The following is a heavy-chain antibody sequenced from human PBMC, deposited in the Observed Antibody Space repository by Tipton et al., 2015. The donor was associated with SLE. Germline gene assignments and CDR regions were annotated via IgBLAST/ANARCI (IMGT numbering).Heavy chain of an antibody. V-gene: IGHV4-59*11. CDR1: GGSISSHY. CDR3: ARGGRFSYWFDP. D-gene: IGHD3-3*01. J-gene: IGHJ5*02. Sequence: TLSLTCTVSGGSISSHYWSWIRQPPGKGLEWIGYIYYSGSTNYNPSLKSRVTISVDTSKNQFSLKLSSVTAADTAVYYCARGGRFSYWFDPWGQGTLVTVSS. CDR2: IYYSGST.